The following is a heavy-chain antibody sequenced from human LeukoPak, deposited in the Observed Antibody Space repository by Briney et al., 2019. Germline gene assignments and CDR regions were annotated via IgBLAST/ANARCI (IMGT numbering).Heavy chain of an antibody. J-gene: IGHJ4*02. V-gene: IGHV3-48*03. CDR2: ISSSGSTI. D-gene: IGHD3-16*02. Sequence: GGSLRLSCAASGFTFSSYEMNWVRQAPGKGLEWVSYISSSGSTIYYADSVKGRFIISRDNVKNSLYLQMNSLRVEGMAVYYCARGDGGDDYVWGSYLGHFDYWGQGTLVTVSS. CDR1: GFTFSSYE. CDR3: ARGDGGDDYVWGSYLGHFDY.